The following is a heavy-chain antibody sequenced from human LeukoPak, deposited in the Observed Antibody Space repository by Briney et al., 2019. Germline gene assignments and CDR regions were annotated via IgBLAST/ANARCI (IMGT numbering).Heavy chain of an antibody. J-gene: IGHJ4*02. V-gene: IGHV1-58*01. Sequence: SVTVSFMASGFTFTISAVQWVRPARGQRRAWIGWIVVGSGNTNYAHKFQERVTLTSDMPTSTASMELSGLRSGDTAVYYFAADYGDYVYNRGEGALVTVSS. CDR2: IVVGSGNT. D-gene: IGHD4-17*01. CDR3: AADYGDYVYN. CDR1: GFTFTISA.